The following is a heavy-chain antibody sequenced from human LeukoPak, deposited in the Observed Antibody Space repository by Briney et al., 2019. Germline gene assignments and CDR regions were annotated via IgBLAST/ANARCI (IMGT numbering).Heavy chain of an antibody. Sequence: ASVKISCKVSGYTFTDYYMHWVQQAPGKRLEWMGLVDPEDGETIYAEKFQGRVTITADTSTDTAYMELSSLRSEDTAVYYCATILRDFWSGYYLNWFDPWGQGTLVTVSS. CDR2: VDPEDGET. D-gene: IGHD3-3*01. V-gene: IGHV1-69-2*01. CDR1: GYTFTDYY. J-gene: IGHJ5*02. CDR3: ATILRDFWSGYYLNWFDP.